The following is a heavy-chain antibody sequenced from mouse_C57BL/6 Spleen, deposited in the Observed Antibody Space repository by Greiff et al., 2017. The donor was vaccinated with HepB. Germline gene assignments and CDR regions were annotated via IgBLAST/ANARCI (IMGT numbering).Heavy chain of an antibody. CDR3: TRSEGTHYFDY. D-gene: IGHD2-14*01. Sequence: VQLQQSGAELVRPGASVTLSCKASGYTFTDYEMHWVKQTPVHGLEWIGAIDPETGGTAYNQKFKGKAILTADKSSSTAYMELRSLTSEDSAGYYCTRSEGTHYFDYWGQGTTLTVSS. CDR2: IDPETGGT. V-gene: IGHV1-15*01. CDR1: GYTFTDYE. J-gene: IGHJ2*01.